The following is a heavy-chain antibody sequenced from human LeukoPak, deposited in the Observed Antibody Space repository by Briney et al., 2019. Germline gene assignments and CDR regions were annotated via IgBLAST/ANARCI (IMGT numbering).Heavy chain of an antibody. J-gene: IGHJ4*02. CDR1: GFTFSSYS. D-gene: IGHD3-22*01. CDR3: ARDAGGSSGYPDF. V-gene: IGHV3-64*01. Sequence: GSLRLSCAASGFTFSSYSMHWVRQAPGEGLEYVSAINNYGGNTYYTNSVKGRFTISRDNSKSTVYLQMGSLRIEDMAVYYCARDAGGSSGYPDFWGRGTLVTVSS. CDR2: INNYGGNT.